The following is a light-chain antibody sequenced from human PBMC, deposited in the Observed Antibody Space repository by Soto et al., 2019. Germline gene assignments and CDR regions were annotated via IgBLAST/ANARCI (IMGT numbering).Light chain of an antibody. Sequence: DIQLTQSPSSLSASIGARVTITCRASQSISGYLNWYLQKPGKAPEALIFAASTLQDSVASRFSCGGSGPELTLTISSLQAEAFATHYCQQSYRMPYTFGQGTKLEVK. CDR1: QSISGY. CDR2: AAS. CDR3: QQSYRMPYT. V-gene: IGKV1-39*01. J-gene: IGKJ2*01.